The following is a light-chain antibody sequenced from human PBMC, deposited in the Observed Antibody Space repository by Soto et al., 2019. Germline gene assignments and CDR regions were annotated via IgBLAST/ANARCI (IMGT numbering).Light chain of an antibody. CDR1: SSDVGGYNY. CDR2: DVS. V-gene: IGLV2-14*03. J-gene: IGLJ1*01. Sequence: TQPASVSGSPGQSVTISCTGTSSDVGGYNYVSWYQQHPGKVPKLMIYDVSDRPSGVSNRFSGSKSGNTASLTISGLQAEDEADYYCSSFTGSTSYVFGSGTKVTVL. CDR3: SSFTGSTSYV.